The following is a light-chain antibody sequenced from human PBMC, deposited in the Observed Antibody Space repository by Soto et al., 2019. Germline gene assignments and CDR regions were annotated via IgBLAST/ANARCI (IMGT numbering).Light chain of an antibody. J-gene: IGKJ1*01. V-gene: IGKV3-20*01. CDR1: QSVSSSY. Sequence: EILLTQSPGTLSLSPGERASLSCRASQSVSSSYLAWYQQKTGQAPRLLIYGAYSRATGIPDRCSGSGSGTDFTLTISRLEPEDIAVYYRQQYGSSRTFGQGTTVDIK. CDR2: GAY. CDR3: QQYGSSRT.